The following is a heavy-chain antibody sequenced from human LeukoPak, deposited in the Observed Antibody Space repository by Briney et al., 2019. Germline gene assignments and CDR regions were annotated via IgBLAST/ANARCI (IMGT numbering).Heavy chain of an antibody. CDR1: GFTFSSYG. V-gene: IGHV3-30*18. Sequence: GGSLRLSCAASGFTFSSYGMHWVRQAPGKGLEWVAVISYDGSNKYYADSVKGRFTISRDNSKNTLYLQMNSLRAEDTAVYYCAKGYHVIAVATQADYWGQGTLVTVSS. CDR2: ISYDGSNK. D-gene: IGHD6-19*01. J-gene: IGHJ4*02. CDR3: AKGYHVIAVATQADY.